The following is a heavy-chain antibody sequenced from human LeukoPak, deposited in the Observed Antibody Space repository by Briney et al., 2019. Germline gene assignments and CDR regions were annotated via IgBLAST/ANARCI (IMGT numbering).Heavy chain of an antibody. Sequence: SVKVSCKASGGTFSSYAISWVRQAPGQGLEWMGGIIPIFGTANHAQKFQGRVTITADESTSTAYMELSSLRSEDTAVYYCARGRGIQLWLNWFDPWGQGTLVTVSS. CDR1: GGTFSSYA. J-gene: IGHJ5*02. CDR3: ARGRGIQLWLNWFDP. D-gene: IGHD5-18*01. CDR2: IIPIFGTA. V-gene: IGHV1-69*13.